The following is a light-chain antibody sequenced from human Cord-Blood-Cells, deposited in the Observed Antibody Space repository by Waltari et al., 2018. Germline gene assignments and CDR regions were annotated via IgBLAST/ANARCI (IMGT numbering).Light chain of an antibody. CDR2: EVS. J-gene: IGLJ2*01. CDR1: SSDVGSYNL. V-gene: IGLV2-23*02. CDR3: CSYAGSSTCVV. Sequence: QSALTQPASVSGSPGQSITLSCTGTSSDVGSYNLVSWYQQHPGKAPKLMIYEVSKRPSGVSNRFSGSKSGNTASLTISGLQAEDEADYYCCSYAGSSTCVVFGGGTKLTVL.